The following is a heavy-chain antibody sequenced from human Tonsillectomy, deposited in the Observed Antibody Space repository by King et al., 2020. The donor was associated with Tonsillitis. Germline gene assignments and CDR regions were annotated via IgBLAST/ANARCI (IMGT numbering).Heavy chain of an antibody. CDR2: IYWDNDI. D-gene: IGHD3-3*01. V-gene: IGHV2-5*02. J-gene: IGHJ3*02. CDR1: GFSLITSGVG. CDR3: ARIHSGFLVAAPIRDAFDI. Sequence: ITLQESGPTLVKPTETLTLTCTFSGFSLITSGVGVGWIRQPPGKALEWLALIYWDNDIRYSPSLKSRLTITKDTSRNKVVLTMTNMDPVDTATYFCARIHSGFLVAAPIRDAFDIWGQGTMVTVSS.